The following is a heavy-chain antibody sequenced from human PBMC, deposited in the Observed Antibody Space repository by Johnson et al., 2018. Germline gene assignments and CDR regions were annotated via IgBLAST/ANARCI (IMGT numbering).Heavy chain of an antibody. Sequence: VQLVESGGGVVQPGRSLRLSCAASGFTFSSYAMHWVRQAPGKGLEWVAVISYDGSNKYYAASVKGRFTITRDNSKSTRNLQRNSLRAEDTAVYFCAGEVGATRFDYWGQGTLVTASS. D-gene: IGHD1-26*01. CDR2: ISYDGSNK. CDR3: AGEVGATRFDY. J-gene: IGHJ4*02. CDR1: GFTFSSYA. V-gene: IGHV3-30-3*01.